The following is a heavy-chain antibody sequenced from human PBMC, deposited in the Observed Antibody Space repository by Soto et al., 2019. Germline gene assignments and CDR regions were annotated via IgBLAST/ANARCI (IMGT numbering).Heavy chain of an antibody. D-gene: IGHD2-15*01. CDR2: ISGSGGST. CDR3: AKDFAVVVVAATYNWFDP. V-gene: IGHV3-23*01. CDR1: GFTFSSYG. J-gene: IGHJ5*02. Sequence: HPGGSLRLSCAASGFTFSSYGMHWVRQAPGKGLEWVSAISGSGGSTYYADSVKGRFTISRDNSKNTLYLQMNSLRAEDTAVYYCAKDFAVVVVAATYNWFDPWGQGTLVTVSS.